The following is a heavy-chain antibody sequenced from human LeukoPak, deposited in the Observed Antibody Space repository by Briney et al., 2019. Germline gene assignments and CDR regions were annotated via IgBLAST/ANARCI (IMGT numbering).Heavy chain of an antibody. CDR1: GFTFSSYS. CDR3: AREDGQWELQPRQSEDAFDI. J-gene: IGHJ3*02. D-gene: IGHD1-26*01. V-gene: IGHV3-21*01. Sequence: GGSLRLSCAASGFTFSSYSMNWVRQAPGKGLEWVSSISSSSSYIYYADSVKGRFTISRDNAKNSLYLQMNSMRAEDTAVYYCAREDGQWELQPRQSEDAFDIWGQGTMVTVSS. CDR2: ISSSSSYI.